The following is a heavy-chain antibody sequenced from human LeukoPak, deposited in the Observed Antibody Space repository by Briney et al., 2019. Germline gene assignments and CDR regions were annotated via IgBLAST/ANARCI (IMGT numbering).Heavy chain of an antibody. CDR1: GGSISGYY. Sequence: SETLSLTCTVSGGSISGYYWTWIRRAPGKGLELIGYISYSGSPNYNPSFKSRVTISVDMSKNQFSLNLRAVTAADTAVYYCARRRQWEVLRGAWFDPWGQGTLVTVSS. CDR2: ISYSGSP. CDR3: ARRRQWEVLRGAWFDP. J-gene: IGHJ5*02. V-gene: IGHV4-59*08. D-gene: IGHD1-26*01.